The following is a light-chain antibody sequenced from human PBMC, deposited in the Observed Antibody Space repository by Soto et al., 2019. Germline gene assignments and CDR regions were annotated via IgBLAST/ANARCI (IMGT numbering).Light chain of an antibody. CDR2: QDT. V-gene: IGLV3-1*01. CDR1: NLGDKY. Sequence: SYELAQPPSVSVSPGQTVSITCSGDNLGDKYACWYQQRPGQSPVLLIYQDTKRPSGIPLRFSGSTSGNTATLTITGTQAMDEADYYCQAWDSKTAGVFGGGTKLTVL. CDR3: QAWDSKTAGV. J-gene: IGLJ3*02.